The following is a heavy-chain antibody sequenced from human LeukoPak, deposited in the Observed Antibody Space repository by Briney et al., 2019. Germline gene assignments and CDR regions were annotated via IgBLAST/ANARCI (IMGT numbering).Heavy chain of an antibody. CDR3: AKGYCRGNSCYDDRGAFDY. Sequence: SETLSLTCSVSGYSISSGNYWGWIRLPPGKGLQWIGSIYHSGSTYDNPSLKSRVTISVDTSKNQFSLKLSSVTAADTAVYYCAKGYCRGNSCYDDRGAFDYWGQGTLVTVSS. CDR1: GYSISSGNY. CDR2: IYHSGST. V-gene: IGHV4-38-2*02. D-gene: IGHD2-2*01. J-gene: IGHJ4*02.